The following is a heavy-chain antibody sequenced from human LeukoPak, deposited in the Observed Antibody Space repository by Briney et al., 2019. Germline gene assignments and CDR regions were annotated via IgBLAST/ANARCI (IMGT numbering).Heavy chain of an antibody. CDR1: GFTFSSTW. CDR3: AKAWYDSSGYQEYFQH. D-gene: IGHD3-22*01. V-gene: IGHV3-74*01. J-gene: IGHJ1*01. CDR2: ITSDGRTT. Sequence: GGSLRLSCAASGFTFSSTWMHWFRQGAGKGLVWVSRITSDGRTTIYADSVKGRFTISRDNAKNTLYLQMSSLRAEDTAVYYCAKAWYDSSGYQEYFQHWGQGTLVTVSS.